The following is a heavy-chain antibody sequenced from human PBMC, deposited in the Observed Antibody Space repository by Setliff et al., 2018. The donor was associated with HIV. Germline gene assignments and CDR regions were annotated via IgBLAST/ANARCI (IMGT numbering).Heavy chain of an antibody. Sequence: GGSLRLSCAASGFTFSCYSMNWVRQAPGKGLEWVSFISPSGTYIHYADSVKGRFTISRDNAKNSLSLQMNSLRPEDTAVYYCAREGRITSFGVIIPGSNALDVWGQGTTVTVSS. CDR3: AREGRITSFGVIIPGSNALDV. D-gene: IGHD3-3*01. CDR2: ISPSGTYI. J-gene: IGHJ6*02. CDR1: GFTFSCYS. V-gene: IGHV3-21*01.